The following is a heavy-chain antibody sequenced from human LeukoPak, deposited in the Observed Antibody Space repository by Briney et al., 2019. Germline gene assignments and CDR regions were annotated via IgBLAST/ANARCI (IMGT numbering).Heavy chain of an antibody. CDR1: GFTFSTYA. D-gene: IGHD1-26*01. J-gene: IGHJ4*02. V-gene: IGHV3-23*01. Sequence: TGGSLRLSCAASGFTFSTYAMNWVRQAPGKGLEWVSTISGSGDSTYYADSAKGRFTISRDNSKNTLSLQMNTLRAEDAAVYYCAKDRRSTTSSGSYIDYWGQGTLATVSS. CDR3: AKDRRSTTSSGSYIDY. CDR2: ISGSGDST.